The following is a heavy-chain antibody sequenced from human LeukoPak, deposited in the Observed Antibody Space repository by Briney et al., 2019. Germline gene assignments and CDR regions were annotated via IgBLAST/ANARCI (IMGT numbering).Heavy chain of an antibody. Sequence: GASVKVSCKAFGYTFTSNYMHWVRQAPGQGPEWMGVISPSGGSTTYAQKFQGRVTLTRDMSTSTDYLELSSLRSEDTAVYYCARGQTEYDFWSGYYYYYYYMDVWGKGTMVTVSS. J-gene: IGHJ6*03. V-gene: IGHV1-46*01. CDR2: ISPSGGST. CDR3: ARGQTEYDFWSGYYYYYYYMDV. D-gene: IGHD3-3*01. CDR1: GYTFTSNY.